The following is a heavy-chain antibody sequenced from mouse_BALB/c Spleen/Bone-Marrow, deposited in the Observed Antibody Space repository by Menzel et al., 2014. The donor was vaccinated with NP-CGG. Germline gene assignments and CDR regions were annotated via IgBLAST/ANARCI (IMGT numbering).Heavy chain of an antibody. CDR1: GFTFSDAW. CDR3: TSYYGYY. D-gene: IGHD1-2*01. Sequence: EVKLVESGGGLVQPGGSMKLSCAASGFTFSDAWMDWVRQSPEKGLEWVAEIRNKANNLAAYFSESAKGRFTISRDDSKSSVYLQMNILRPEDTGIYYCTSYYGYYWGQGTTLTVSS. V-gene: IGHV6-6*01. CDR2: IRNKANNLAA. J-gene: IGHJ2*01.